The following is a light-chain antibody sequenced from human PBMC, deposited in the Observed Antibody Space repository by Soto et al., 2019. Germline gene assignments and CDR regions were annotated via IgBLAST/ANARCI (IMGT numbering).Light chain of an antibody. J-gene: IGLJ1*01. V-gene: IGLV2-8*01. CDR3: KSYAGSNTYV. Sequence: QSALTQPPSASGSPGQSVTISCTGTKSDIGVYDFVSWYQHHPGKAPRLIIYEVVQRPSGVPDRFSGSKSGNTASLTVSGLQAADEADYICKSYAGSNTYVFGSGTKLTVL. CDR1: KSDIGVYDF. CDR2: EVV.